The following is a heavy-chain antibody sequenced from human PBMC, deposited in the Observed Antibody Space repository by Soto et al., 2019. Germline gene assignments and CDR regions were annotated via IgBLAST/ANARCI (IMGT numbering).Heavy chain of an antibody. D-gene: IGHD3-3*01. J-gene: IGHJ4*02. CDR2: IYYSGST. CDR3: GRGWELQFFAGSDS. Sequence: SETLSLTCTVSGGSISSYYWSWIRQPPGKGLEWIGYIYYSGSTNYNPSLKSRVTISVDTSKNQFSLKLSSVTAADTAVYYWGRGWELQFFAGSDSGARGPLATVPP. CDR1: GGSISSYY. V-gene: IGHV4-59*01.